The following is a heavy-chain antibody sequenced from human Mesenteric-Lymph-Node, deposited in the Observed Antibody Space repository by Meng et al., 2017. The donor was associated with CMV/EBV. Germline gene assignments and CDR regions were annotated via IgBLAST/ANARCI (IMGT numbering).Heavy chain of an antibody. J-gene: IGHJ5*02. Sequence: SETLSLTCTVSGDSISGSIYYWAWIRQPPGKGLEWIGSIYYSGNTYYNPSLKSRVTISVDTSKNQFSLKLSSVTAADTAVYYCARALGSGSYYKGWFDPWGQGTLVTVSS. CDR2: IYYSGNT. CDR1: GDSISGSIYY. CDR3: ARALGSGSYYKGWFDP. V-gene: IGHV4-39*07. D-gene: IGHD3-10*01.